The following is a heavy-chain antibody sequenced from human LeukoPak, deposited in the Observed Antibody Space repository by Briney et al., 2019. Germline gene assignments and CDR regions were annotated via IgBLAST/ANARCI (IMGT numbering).Heavy chain of an antibody. Sequence: PSETLSLTCTVSGGSISSYYWSWIRQPPGKGLEWIGYIYYSGSTNYNPSLKSRVAISVDTSKNQFSLKLSSVTAADTAVYYCARADPYSSSWFFDYWGQGTLVTVSS. D-gene: IGHD6-13*01. CDR1: GGSISSYY. CDR3: ARADPYSSSWFFDY. V-gene: IGHV4-59*01. CDR2: IYYSGST. J-gene: IGHJ4*02.